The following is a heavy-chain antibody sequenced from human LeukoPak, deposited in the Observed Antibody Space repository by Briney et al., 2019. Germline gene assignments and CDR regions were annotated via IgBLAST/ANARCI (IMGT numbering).Heavy chain of an antibody. J-gene: IGHJ6*02. CDR3: ARDLGRYCSGGSCFKSYYYYGMDV. CDR1: GFTFSSYD. V-gene: IGHV3-13*01. D-gene: IGHD2-15*01. CDR2: IGTAGDT. Sequence: GGSLRLSCAASGFTFSSYDMHWVRQATGKGLEWVSAIGTAGDTFYPGSMKGRFTISRENAKNSLYLQMNTLRGGDTAVYYCARDLGRYCSGGSCFKSYYYYGMDVWGQGTTVTVSS.